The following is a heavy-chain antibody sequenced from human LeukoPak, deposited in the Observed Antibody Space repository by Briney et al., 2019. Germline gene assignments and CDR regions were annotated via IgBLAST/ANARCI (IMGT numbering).Heavy chain of an antibody. V-gene: IGHV1-69*05. D-gene: IGHD1-26*01. CDR1: GGTFSSYA. J-gene: IGHJ4*02. Sequence: SVKVSCKASGGTFSSYAISWVRQAPGQGLEWMGGIIPIFGTANYAQKFQGRVTITTDESTSTAYMELSSLRSEDTAVYYCAREAPIVGAINYFDYWGQGTLVTVSS. CDR3: AREAPIVGAINYFDY. CDR2: IIPIFGTA.